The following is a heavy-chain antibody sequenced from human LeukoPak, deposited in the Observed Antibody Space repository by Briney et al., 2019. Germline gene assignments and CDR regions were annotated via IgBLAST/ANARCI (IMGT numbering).Heavy chain of an antibody. Sequence: GGSLRLSCAASGFTFSSYDMHWVRQAPGKGLECVVFIRYDESNKYYADSVKGRFTISRDNAKNTLYLQMNSLRAEDTAVYYCASDRLSRRAFDIWGQGTMVTVSS. CDR2: IRYDESNK. V-gene: IGHV3-30*02. CDR3: ASDRLSRRAFDI. D-gene: IGHD3-9*01. CDR1: GFTFSSYD. J-gene: IGHJ3*02.